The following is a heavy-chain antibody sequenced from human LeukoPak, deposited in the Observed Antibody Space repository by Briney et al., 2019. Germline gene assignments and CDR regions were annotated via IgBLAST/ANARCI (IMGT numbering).Heavy chain of an antibody. J-gene: IGHJ4*02. Sequence: SVKVSCKASGGTFSSYAISWVRQAPGQGLEWMGGIIPIFGTANYAQKFQGRVTITADESTSTAYMELSSLRSEDTAVYYCATWDSGSYYVIDYWGQGTLVTVSS. CDR1: GGTFSSYA. CDR2: IIPIFGTA. V-gene: IGHV1-69*13. D-gene: IGHD1-26*01. CDR3: ATWDSGSYYVIDY.